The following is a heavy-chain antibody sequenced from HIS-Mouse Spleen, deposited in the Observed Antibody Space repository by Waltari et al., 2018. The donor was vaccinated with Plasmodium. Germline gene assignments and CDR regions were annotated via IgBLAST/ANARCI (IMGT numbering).Heavy chain of an antibody. D-gene: IGHD6-13*01. CDR1: GFTFSSYW. V-gene: IGHV3-7*01. Sequence: EVQLVESGGGLVQPGGSLRLSCASYGFTFSSYWMSWVRQAPGKGLEWVANIKQDGSEKYYVDSVKGRFTISRDNAKNSLYQQMNSLRAEDTAVYYCASSWYWYFDLWGRGTLVTVSS. CDR3: ASSWYWYFDL. J-gene: IGHJ2*01. CDR2: IKQDGSEK.